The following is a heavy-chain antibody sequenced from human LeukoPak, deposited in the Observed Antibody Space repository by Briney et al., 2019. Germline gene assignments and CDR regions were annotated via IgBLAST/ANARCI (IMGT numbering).Heavy chain of an antibody. CDR1: GFTFSSYS. CDR3: ARESTPYSSSWYVWTQRGLADGYGMDV. D-gene: IGHD6-13*01. CDR2: ISSSSSTI. V-gene: IGHV3-48*04. Sequence: PGGSLRLSCAASGFTFSSYSMNWVRQAPGKGLEWVSYISSSSSTIYYADSVKGRFTISRDNAKNSLYLQMNSLRAEDTAVYYCARESTPYSSSWYVWTQRGLADGYGMDVWGQGTTVTVSS. J-gene: IGHJ6*02.